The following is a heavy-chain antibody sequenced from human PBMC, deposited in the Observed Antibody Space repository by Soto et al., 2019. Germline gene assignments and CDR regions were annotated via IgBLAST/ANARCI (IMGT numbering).Heavy chain of an antibody. J-gene: IGHJ6*02. CDR3: ARTWMTTGYYYGMDV. D-gene: IGHD4-17*01. CDR2: IIPIFGTA. CDR1: GGTFSSYA. Sequence: SVKVSCKASGGTFSSYAISGGRQAPGQGLEWMGGIIPIFGTANYAQKFQGRVTITADESTSTAYMELSSLRSEDTAVYYCARTWMTTGYYYGMDVWGQGTTVTV. V-gene: IGHV1-69*13.